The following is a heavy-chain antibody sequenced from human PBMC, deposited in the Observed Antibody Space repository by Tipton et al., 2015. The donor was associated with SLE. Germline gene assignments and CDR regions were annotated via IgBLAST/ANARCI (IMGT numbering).Heavy chain of an antibody. Sequence: TLSLTCSVSGASLSTGTYYWSWIRQPAGKGLEWIGYIYYSGNTKYNPSLKSRVTISVDTSKNHFSLNLTSVTAADTAVYYCGRVDGAYDQYYLDYWGQGTLVTVSS. CDR1: GASLSTGTYY. V-gene: IGHV4-61*10. CDR3: GRVDGAYDQYYLDY. J-gene: IGHJ4*02. D-gene: IGHD4-17*01. CDR2: IYYSGNT.